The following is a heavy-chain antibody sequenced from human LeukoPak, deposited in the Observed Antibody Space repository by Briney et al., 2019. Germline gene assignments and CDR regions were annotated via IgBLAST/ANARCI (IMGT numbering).Heavy chain of an antibody. Sequence: SETLSLTCIVSGDSISSSNFYWGWIRQPPGKGLEWIGSIYYSGSTYYNPSLKSRVTISVDTSKNQFSPKLSSVTAADTAVYYCAREAVALDYWGQGTLVTVSS. CDR1: GDSISSSNFY. CDR2: IYYSGST. V-gene: IGHV4-39*07. CDR3: AREAVALDY. D-gene: IGHD6-19*01. J-gene: IGHJ4*02.